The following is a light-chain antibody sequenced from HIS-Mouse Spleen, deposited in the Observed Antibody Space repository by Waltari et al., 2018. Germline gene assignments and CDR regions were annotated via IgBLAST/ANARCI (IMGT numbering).Light chain of an antibody. Sequence: QSALTQPASVSGSPGQSITISCTRTSIDAGCYNYVSWYQPHPGKAPKLMIYDVSNRPSGVSNRFSGSKSGNTASLTISGLQAEDEADYYCSSYTSSSTYVFGTGTKVTVL. CDR3: SSYTSSSTYV. CDR2: DVS. CDR1: SIDAGCYNY. J-gene: IGLJ1*01. V-gene: IGLV2-14*03.